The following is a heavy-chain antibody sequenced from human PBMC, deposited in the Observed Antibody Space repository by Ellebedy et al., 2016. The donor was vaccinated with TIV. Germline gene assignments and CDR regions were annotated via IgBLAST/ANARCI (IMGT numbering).Heavy chain of an antibody. D-gene: IGHD3-22*01. V-gene: IGHV3-23*01. Sequence: PGGSLRLSCAASGFTFSSYAMSWVRQAPGKGLEWVSAISGSGGSTYYADSVKGRFTISRDNSKNTLYLQMNSLRAEDTAVYYCAKDQALRSGYYDPDYYGMDVWGQGTTVTVSS. CDR3: AKDQALRSGYYDPDYYGMDV. CDR2: ISGSGGST. J-gene: IGHJ6*02. CDR1: GFTFSSYA.